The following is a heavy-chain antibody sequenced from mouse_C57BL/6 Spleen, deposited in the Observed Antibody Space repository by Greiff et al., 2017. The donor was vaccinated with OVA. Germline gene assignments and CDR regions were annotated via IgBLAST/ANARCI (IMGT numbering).Heavy chain of an antibody. CDR1: GYSITSGYY. D-gene: IGHD2-5*01. V-gene: IGHV3-6*01. CDR2: ISYDGSN. Sequence: EVQLQESGPGLVKPSQSLSLTCSVTGYSITSGYYWNWIRQFPGNKLEWMGYISYDGSNNYNPSLKNRISITRDTSKNQFFLKLNSVTTEDTATYYCATYYSNLYYFDYWGQGTTLTVSS. J-gene: IGHJ2*01. CDR3: ATYYSNLYYFDY.